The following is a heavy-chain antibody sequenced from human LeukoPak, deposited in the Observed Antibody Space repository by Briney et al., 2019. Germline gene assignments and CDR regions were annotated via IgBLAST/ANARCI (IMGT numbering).Heavy chain of an antibody. J-gene: IGHJ6*02. CDR3: AKGRSYYYYYSMDV. CDR1: GFTFDDYA. D-gene: IGHD1-14*01. V-gene: IGHV3-9*01. CDR2: ISWNSDSI. Sequence: GGSLRLSCAASGFTFDDYAMHWVRQAPGKGLEWVSGISWNSDSIVYADSVKGRFTISRDNAKNSLYLQVNSLRAEDTALYHCAKGRSYYYYYSMDVWGQGTTVTVSS.